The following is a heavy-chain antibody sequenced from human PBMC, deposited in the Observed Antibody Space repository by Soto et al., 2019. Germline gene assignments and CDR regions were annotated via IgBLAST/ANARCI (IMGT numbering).Heavy chain of an antibody. J-gene: IGHJ4*02. V-gene: IGHV4-59*01. CDR3: TTSTTVTLIWNY. CDR2: IYYSGST. Sequence: SETLSLTCTVSGGSISSYYWSWIRQPPGKGLEWIGYIYYSGSTNYNPSLKSRVTISVDTSKNQFSLKLSSVTAADTAVYYCTTSTTVTLIWNYWGQGTLVTVSS. D-gene: IGHD4-17*01. CDR1: GGSISSYY.